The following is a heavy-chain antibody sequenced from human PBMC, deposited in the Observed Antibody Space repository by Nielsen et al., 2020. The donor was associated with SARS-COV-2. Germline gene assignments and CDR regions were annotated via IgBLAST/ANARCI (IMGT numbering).Heavy chain of an antibody. D-gene: IGHD4-17*01. Sequence: SETLSLTCSVSGDSISGYHWNWIRQPPGKGLEWIGYIYYPGIYRGITNYHPSLNSRVTISLDTSKNQFSLDLTSVTAADTAVYYCARFYGDGPFDYWGQGTLVTVPS. J-gene: IGHJ4*02. CDR2: IYYPGIYRGIT. V-gene: IGHV4-59*13. CDR1: GDSISGYH. CDR3: ARFYGDGPFDY.